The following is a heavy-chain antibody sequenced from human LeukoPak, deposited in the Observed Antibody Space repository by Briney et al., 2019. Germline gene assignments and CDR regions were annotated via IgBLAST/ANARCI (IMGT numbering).Heavy chain of an antibody. CDR3: ARTIPDYTRYSSGWYEGGYYFDY. J-gene: IGHJ4*02. Sequence: SQTLPLTCTVSGGSISSGSYYWSCIRQPAGKGLEWIGRIYTSGSTNYNPSINSLVTISVDTSKNQYSLKLSPVTAADTAVYYCARTIPDYTRYSSGWYEGGYYFDYWGQGTLVTVSS. D-gene: IGHD6-19*01. V-gene: IGHV4-61*02. CDR1: GGSISSGSYY. CDR2: IYTSGST.